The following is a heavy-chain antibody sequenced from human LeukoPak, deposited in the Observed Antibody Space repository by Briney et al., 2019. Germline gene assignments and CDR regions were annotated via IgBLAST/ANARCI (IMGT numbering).Heavy chain of an antibody. Sequence: GGSLRLSCAASGITVSSQYMSWVRQAPGKGLEWVSVIYSDGTTYYADSGKGRFTISRDNSENTLYLQTNSLRDEDTALYYCACSTGKKDFDYWGPGTMVTVSS. D-gene: IGHD2-2*01. CDR1: GITVSSQY. J-gene: IGHJ4*02. V-gene: IGHV3-66*02. CDR3: ACSTGKKDFDY. CDR2: IYSDGTT.